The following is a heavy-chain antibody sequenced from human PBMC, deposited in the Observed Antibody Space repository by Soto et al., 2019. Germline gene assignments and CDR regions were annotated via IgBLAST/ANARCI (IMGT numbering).Heavy chain of an antibody. V-gene: IGHV3-23*01. CDR1: GFTYSSHG. CDR2: LSRGGRST. CDR3: ARDGQYRTDGFDI. D-gene: IGHD5-12*01. J-gene: IGHJ3*02. Sequence: EAQLLESGGELIQPGGSLRLSCAASGFTYSSHGMSWVRQAPGKGLEWIAGLSRGGRSTYYADSVKGRFTISRDNSKNTLDLIMNSLRVEDTALYYCARDGQYRTDGFDIWGQGTMVTVSS.